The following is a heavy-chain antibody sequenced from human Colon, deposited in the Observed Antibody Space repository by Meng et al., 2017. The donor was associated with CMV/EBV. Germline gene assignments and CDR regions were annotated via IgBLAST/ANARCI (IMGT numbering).Heavy chain of an antibody. CDR2: ISGYNANT. Sequence: ASGYSFTSYGISWVRQAPGQGLEWMGWISGYNANTHSAQKFHARLTMSTDTSTTTAYMELRGLRSDDTAVYYCARGGAGTSARLLTQHWGQGTLVTSPQ. CDR3: ARGGAGTSARLLTQH. V-gene: IGHV1-18*01. J-gene: IGHJ1*01. CDR1: GYSFTSYG. D-gene: IGHD6-6*01.